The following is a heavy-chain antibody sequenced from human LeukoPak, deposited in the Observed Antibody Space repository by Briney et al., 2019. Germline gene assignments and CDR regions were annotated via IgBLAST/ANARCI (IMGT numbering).Heavy chain of an antibody. Sequence: ASVKVSCKASGGTFSSYAISWVRQAPGQGLEWMGWINPNSGGTNFAPKFHGRVSMTRDTSISTAFMELSSLRSDDTAVYYCARGEKKGNHYGPSGYFDPWGQGTLVTVSS. CDR2: INPNSGGT. V-gene: IGHV1-2*02. CDR3: ARGEKKGNHYGPSGYFDP. D-gene: IGHD4-17*01. CDR1: GGTFSSYA. J-gene: IGHJ5*02.